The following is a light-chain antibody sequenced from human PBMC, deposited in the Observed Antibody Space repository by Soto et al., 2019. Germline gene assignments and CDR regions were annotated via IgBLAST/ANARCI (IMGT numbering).Light chain of an antibody. CDR1: QSVSSSY. V-gene: IGKV3-15*01. J-gene: IGKJ1*01. Sequence: EIVLTQSPGTLSLSPGERATLSCRASQSVSSSYLAWYQQKPGQAPRLLIFFASTRATGIPARFSGSGSGTEFTLTISSLQSEDFAVYYCQQYNNWPPWTFGQGTKVDIK. CDR2: FAS. CDR3: QQYNNWPPWT.